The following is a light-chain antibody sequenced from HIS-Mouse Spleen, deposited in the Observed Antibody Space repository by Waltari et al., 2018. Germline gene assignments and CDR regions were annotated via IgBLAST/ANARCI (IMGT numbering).Light chain of an antibody. CDR3: QVWDSSSDHVV. CDR2: DDS. CDR1: NIGRKS. Sequence: SYVLTQPPSVSVAPGKTARITCGGNNIGRKSVHWYQQKPGQAPVLVVYDDSDRPSGFPGRFSGSNAGNTATLTISRVEAGDEADYYCQVWDSSSDHVVFGGGTKLTVL. J-gene: IGLJ2*01. V-gene: IGLV3-21*03.